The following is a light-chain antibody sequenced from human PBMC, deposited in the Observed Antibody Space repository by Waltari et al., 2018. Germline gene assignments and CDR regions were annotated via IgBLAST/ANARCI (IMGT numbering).Light chain of an antibody. CDR2: AAS. CDR1: QGVSTY. V-gene: IGKV1-8*01. Sequence: AIRMTQSPASLSASTGDRVTISCRASQGVSTYLAWYQQKPGKAPSLLIYAASTLESGVPSKFSGSGSGTAFTLTISCLQSEDFATYYCQQYHTYPWTFGQGTKVEI. J-gene: IGKJ1*01. CDR3: QQYHTYPWT.